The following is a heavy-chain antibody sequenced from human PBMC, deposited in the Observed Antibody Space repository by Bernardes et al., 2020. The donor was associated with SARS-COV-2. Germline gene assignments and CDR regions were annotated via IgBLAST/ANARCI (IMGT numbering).Heavy chain of an antibody. CDR1: GGSFSGYY. CDR2: INHSGST. V-gene: IGHV4-34*01. Sequence: SETLSLTCAVYGGSFSGYYWSWIRQPPGKGLEWIWEINHSGSTNYNPSLKSRVTISVDTSKNQFSLKLSSVTAADTAVYYCARGTRITIVGVVMGPAHYFDYWGQGTLVTVSS. D-gene: IGHD3-3*01. CDR3: ARGTRITIVGVVMGPAHYFDY. J-gene: IGHJ4*02.